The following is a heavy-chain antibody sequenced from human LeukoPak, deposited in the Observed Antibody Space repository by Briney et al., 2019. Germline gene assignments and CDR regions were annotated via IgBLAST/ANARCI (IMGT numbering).Heavy chain of an antibody. J-gene: IGHJ4*02. Sequence: AGGSLRLSCAASRFTLANYWMNWVRQAPGKGLEWVANMVDDGNKKNYVDSVKGRFTISRDNVNNSLYLQMNSLRVEDTAVYYCARGRGIALWGQGTLVTVSS. CDR1: RFTLANYW. CDR3: ARGRGIAL. CDR2: MVDDGNKK. V-gene: IGHV3-7*01. D-gene: IGHD6-13*01.